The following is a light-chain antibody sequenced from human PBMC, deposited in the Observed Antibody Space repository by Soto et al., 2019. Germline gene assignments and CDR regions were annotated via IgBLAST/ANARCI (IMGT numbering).Light chain of an antibody. CDR3: QQYGSSVT. CDR2: DAS. V-gene: IGKV3D-20*01. CDR1: QSVSSN. J-gene: IGKJ5*01. Sequence: EIVMTQSPATLSVSPGERATLSCRASQSVSSNLAWYQQKPGLAPRLLIYDASSRATGIPDRFSGSGSGTDFTLTISRLEPEDFAVYYCQQYGSSVTFGQGTRLEIK.